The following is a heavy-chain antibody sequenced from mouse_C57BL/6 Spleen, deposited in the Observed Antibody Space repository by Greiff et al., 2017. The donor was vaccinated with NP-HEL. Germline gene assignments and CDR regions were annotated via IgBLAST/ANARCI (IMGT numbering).Heavy chain of an antibody. Sequence: VQLQQSGAELVRPGASVKLSCTASGFNIKDDYMHWVKQRPEQGLEWIGWIDPENGDTEYASKFQGKATITADTSSNTAYLQLSSLTSEDTAVYYCTTIITTVVTPGDYFDYWGQGTTLTVSS. CDR3: TTIITTVVTPGDYFDY. D-gene: IGHD1-1*01. J-gene: IGHJ2*01. V-gene: IGHV14-4*01. CDR1: GFNIKDDY. CDR2: IDPENGDT.